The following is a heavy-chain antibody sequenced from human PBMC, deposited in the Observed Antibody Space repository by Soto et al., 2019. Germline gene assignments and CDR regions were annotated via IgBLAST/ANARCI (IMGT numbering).Heavy chain of an antibody. Sequence: EVQLVESGGGLVQPGGSLRLSCAASGFTVNNNYMSWVRQAPGKGLEWVSVIYSGGSTYYVDSVKGRFTMSRDNSMXTVYLQMNSLRAEDTAVYYCARDLYSSGWLTGFDPWGQGTLVTVSS. V-gene: IGHV3-66*01. CDR2: IYSGGST. CDR3: ARDLYSSGWLTGFDP. D-gene: IGHD6-19*01. CDR1: GFTVNNNY. J-gene: IGHJ5*02.